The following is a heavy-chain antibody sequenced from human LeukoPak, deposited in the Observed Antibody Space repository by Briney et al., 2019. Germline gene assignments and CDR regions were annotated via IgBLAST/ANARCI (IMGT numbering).Heavy chain of an antibody. CDR3: ARVGRQRYCSSTSCYTYDAFDI. Sequence: ASVKVSCKASGYTFTGYYMHWVRQAPGQGLEWMGWINPNSGGTNYAQKFQGRVTMTRDTSINTAYMELSRLRSDDTAVYYCARVGRQRYCSSTSCYTYDAFDIWGQGTMVTVSS. CDR2: INPNSGGT. J-gene: IGHJ3*02. CDR1: GYTFTGYY. V-gene: IGHV1-2*02. D-gene: IGHD2-2*02.